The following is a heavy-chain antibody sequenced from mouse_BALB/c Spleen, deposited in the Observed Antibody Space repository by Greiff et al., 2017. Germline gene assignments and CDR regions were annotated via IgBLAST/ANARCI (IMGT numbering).Heavy chain of an antibody. CDR2: ISSGGGST. Sequence: EVKVVESGGGLVKPGGSLKLSCAASGFAFSSYDMSWVRQTPEKGLEWVAYISSGGGSTYYPDTVKGRFTISRDNAKNTLYLQMSSLKSEDTAMYYCARYDYDGGIFDYWGQGTTLTVSS. CDR1: GFAFSSYD. J-gene: IGHJ2*01. V-gene: IGHV5-12-1*01. CDR3: ARYDYDGGIFDY. D-gene: IGHD2-4*01.